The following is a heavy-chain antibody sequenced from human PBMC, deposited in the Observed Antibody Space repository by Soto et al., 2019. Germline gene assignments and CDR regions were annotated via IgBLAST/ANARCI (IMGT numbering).Heavy chain of an antibody. D-gene: IGHD5-12*01. CDR1: GGSFIGYY. CDR3: AGEYSNYEGGMHV. V-gene: IGHV4-34*01. J-gene: IGHJ6*02. Sequence: QVQLQQWGAGLLKTSETLSLTCAVYGGSFIGYYWSWIRQPPGKGLEWIGQINHSGSTNYNPSLTTRVTISVASSKSEFASELRFVTAADTPVYYCAGEYSNYEGGMHVCGRQTTVLV. CDR2: INHSGST.